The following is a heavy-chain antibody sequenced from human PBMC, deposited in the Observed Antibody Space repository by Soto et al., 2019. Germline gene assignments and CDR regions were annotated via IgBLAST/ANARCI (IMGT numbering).Heavy chain of an antibody. CDR2: ISGSGGST. D-gene: IGHD2-8*01. Sequence: EVQLLESGGGLVQPGGSLRLSCAASGFTFSSYAMSWVRQAPGKGLEWVSAISGSGGSTYYADSVKGGFTISTDNSKTKIDLQMNSLRAEDTAVYYCAKEGDYCTNGVCTEIYWYFDLWGRGTLVTVSS. CDR3: AKEGDYCTNGVCTEIYWYFDL. CDR1: GFTFSSYA. J-gene: IGHJ2*01. V-gene: IGHV3-23*01.